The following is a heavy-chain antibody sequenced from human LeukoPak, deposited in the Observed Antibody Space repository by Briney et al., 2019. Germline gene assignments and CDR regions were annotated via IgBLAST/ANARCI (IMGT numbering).Heavy chain of an antibody. CDR2: FYAGGDT. Sequence: GGSLRLSCAASGFTLSSYAMSWVRQAPGEGLEWVSVFYAGGDTYYSESVKGRFTISRDNSKNTVYLQMNSLRPEDTAIYYCARDLAPSVPTGGGNYFDCWGQGTLVTVAS. CDR3: ARDLAPSVPTGGGNYFDC. CDR1: GFTLSSYA. V-gene: IGHV3-66*01. D-gene: IGHD4-17*01. J-gene: IGHJ4*02.